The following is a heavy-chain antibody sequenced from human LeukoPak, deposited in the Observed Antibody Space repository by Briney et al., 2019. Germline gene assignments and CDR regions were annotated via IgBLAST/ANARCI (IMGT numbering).Heavy chain of an antibody. CDR3: AKEVDPAMVSGWFDP. V-gene: IGHV3-30*02. CDR1: GFTFSSYG. J-gene: IGHJ5*02. CDR2: IRYDGSNK. Sequence: GGSLRLSCAASGFTFSSYGMHWVRQAPGKGLEWVAFIRYDGSNKYYADSVKGRFTISRDNSKNTLYLQMNSLRAEDTAVYYCAKEVDPAMVSGWFDPWGQGTLVTVSS. D-gene: IGHD5-18*01.